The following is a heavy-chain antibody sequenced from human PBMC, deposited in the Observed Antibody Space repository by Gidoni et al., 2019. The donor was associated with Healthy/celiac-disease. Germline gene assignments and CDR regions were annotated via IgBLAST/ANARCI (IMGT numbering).Heavy chain of an antibody. CDR1: GFTFRNAW. J-gene: IGHJ4*02. CDR3: TTGRKWLPLGNY. V-gene: IGHV3-15*07. Sequence: EVQLVESGGGLVKPGGSLRLSCAASGFTFRNAWMNWVRQAPGKGLEWVGRIKSKTDGGTTDYAAPVKGRFTISRDDSKNTLYLQMNSLKTEDTAVYYCTTGRKWLPLGNYWGQGTLVTVSS. CDR2: IKSKTDGGTT. D-gene: IGHD5-12*01.